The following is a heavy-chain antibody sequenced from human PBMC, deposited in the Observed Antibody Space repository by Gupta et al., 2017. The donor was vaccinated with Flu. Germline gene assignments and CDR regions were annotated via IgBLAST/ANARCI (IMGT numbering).Heavy chain of an antibody. CDR2: IYPDDSDA. J-gene: IGHJ6*04. Sequence: PGKGLEWMGIIYPDDSDARYSPSFQGQVTISADKSISTAYLQWSSLKASDTAMYFCARHRRTAVTTVGGMDVWGQRDLGHRLL. CDR3: ARHRRTAVTTVGGMDV. D-gene: IGHD4-4*01. V-gene: IGHV5-51*01.